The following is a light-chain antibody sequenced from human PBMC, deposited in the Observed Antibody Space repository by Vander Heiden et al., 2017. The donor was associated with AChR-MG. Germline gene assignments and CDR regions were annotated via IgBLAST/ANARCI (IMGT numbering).Light chain of an antibody. CDR3: QQRSNWEAT. CDR1: QSVSSS. Sequence: ELVFTQSPATLSLSPRERATLSRRASQSVSSSLAWYRQKPGQPPRLLIYDASNRATGVPARFSGSGSGTDFTLTINSREAEDFAVYYCQQRSNWEATFGQGTKLEIK. J-gene: IGKJ2*01. CDR2: DAS. V-gene: IGKV3-11*01.